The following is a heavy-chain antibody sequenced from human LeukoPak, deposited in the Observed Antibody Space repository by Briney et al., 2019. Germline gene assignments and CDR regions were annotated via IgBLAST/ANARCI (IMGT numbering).Heavy chain of an antibody. Sequence: ASVKVSFKASGYTFTSYGISWVRRAPGQGLEWMGSISAYNGNTNYAQKLQGRVTMTTDTSTSTAYMELRSLRSDDSAVYYCVKDQGTTPPFDWLSQGPVGMDVWGPGTTVTVSS. J-gene: IGHJ6*02. CDR1: GYTFTSYG. D-gene: IGHD3-9*01. V-gene: IGHV1-18*01. CDR2: ISAYNGNT. CDR3: VKDQGTTPPFDWLSQGPVGMDV.